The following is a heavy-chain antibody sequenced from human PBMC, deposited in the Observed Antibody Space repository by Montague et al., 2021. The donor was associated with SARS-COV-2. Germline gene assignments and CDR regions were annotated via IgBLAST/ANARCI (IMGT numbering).Heavy chain of an antibody. CDR3: ARDPWRITIFGVVTRYGMDV. J-gene: IGHJ6*02. CDR2: IYYSGST. Sequence: SETLSLTCIVSGGSVGSGSYYWSWIRQPPGKGLEWIGYIYYSGSTNYXXXLKSRVTISVDTSKNQFSLKLSSVTAADTAVYYCARDPWRITIFGVVTRYGMDVWGQGTTVTVSS. D-gene: IGHD3-3*01. CDR1: GGSVGSGSYY. V-gene: IGHV4-61*01.